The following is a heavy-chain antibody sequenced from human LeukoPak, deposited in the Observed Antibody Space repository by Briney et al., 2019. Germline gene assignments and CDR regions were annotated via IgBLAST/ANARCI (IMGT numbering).Heavy chain of an antibody. Sequence: GGSLRLSCAASGFTFSSYAMSCVRQAPGKGLEWVSAISGSGGSTYYADSVKGRFTISRDNSKNTLYLQMNSLRAEDTAVYYCAKDTDIVVVVADYWGQGTLVTVSS. CDR1: GFTFSSYA. J-gene: IGHJ4*02. D-gene: IGHD2-15*01. V-gene: IGHV3-23*01. CDR2: ISGSGGST. CDR3: AKDTDIVVVVADY.